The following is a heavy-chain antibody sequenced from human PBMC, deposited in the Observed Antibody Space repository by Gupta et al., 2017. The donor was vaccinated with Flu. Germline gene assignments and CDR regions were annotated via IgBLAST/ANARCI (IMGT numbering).Heavy chain of an antibody. CDR2: ISSSSSTI. J-gene: IGHJ4*02. V-gene: IGHV3-48*01. CDR1: GFTFSSYS. D-gene: IGHD3-16*02. Sequence: EVQLVESGGGLVQPGGSLRLSCAASGFTFSSYSMNWVRQAPGKGLEWVSYISSSSSTIYYADSVKGRFTISRDNAKNSLYLQMNSLRAEDTAVYYCARKYVWGSYRYSYFDYWGQGTLVTVSS. CDR3: ARKYVWGSYRYSYFDY.